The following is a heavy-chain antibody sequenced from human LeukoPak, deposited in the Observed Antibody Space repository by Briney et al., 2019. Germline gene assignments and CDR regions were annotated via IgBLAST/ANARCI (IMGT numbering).Heavy chain of an antibody. J-gene: IGHJ6*02. V-gene: IGHV4-34*01. D-gene: IGHD3-10*01. CDR1: GGYFSGYY. CDR3: ARTGGSGSYYPYYYYGMDV. CDR2: INHSGST. Sequence: SETLSLTCAVYGGYFSGYYWSWIRQPPGKGLEWIGEINHSGSTNYNPSLKSRVTISVDTSKNQFSLKLSSVTAADTAVYYCARTGGSGSYYPYYYYGMDVWGQGTTVTVSS.